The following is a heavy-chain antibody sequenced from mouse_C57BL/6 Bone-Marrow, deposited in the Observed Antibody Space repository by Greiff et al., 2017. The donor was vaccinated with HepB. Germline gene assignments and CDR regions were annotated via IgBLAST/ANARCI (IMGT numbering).Heavy chain of an antibody. CDR3: ARSVGNYVRFAY. J-gene: IGHJ3*01. V-gene: IGHV1-81*01. Sequence: QVQLQQSGAELARPGASVKLSCKASGYTFTSYGISWVKQRTGQGLEWIGEIYPRSGNTYYNEKFKGKATLTADKSSSTAYMELRSLTSEDSAVYFCARSVGNYVRFAYWGQGTLVTVSA. D-gene: IGHD2-1*01. CDR1: GYTFTSYG. CDR2: IYPRSGNT.